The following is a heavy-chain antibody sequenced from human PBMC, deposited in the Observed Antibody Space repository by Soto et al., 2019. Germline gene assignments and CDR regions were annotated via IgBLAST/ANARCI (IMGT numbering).Heavy chain of an antibody. Sequence: ASVKVSCKASGYTFTSYAMHWVRQAPGQRLEWMGWINAGNGNTKYSQKFQGRVTITRDTSASTAYMELSSLRSEDTAVYYCARDPPEAAAGADYFDYWGQGTLVTVSS. CDR2: INAGNGNT. D-gene: IGHD6-13*01. V-gene: IGHV1-3*01. CDR1: GYTFTSYA. CDR3: ARDPPEAAAGADYFDY. J-gene: IGHJ4*02.